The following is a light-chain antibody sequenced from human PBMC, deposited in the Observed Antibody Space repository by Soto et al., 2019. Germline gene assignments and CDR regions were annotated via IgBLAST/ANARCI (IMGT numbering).Light chain of an antibody. J-gene: IGLJ3*02. CDR1: TNDVGGYNY. CDR2: GVT. V-gene: IGLV2-14*03. CDR3: SSYTSSYTWI. Sequence: QSALTQPASVSGSPGQSITISCSGTTNDVGGYNYVSWYQQHPGKAPKLLIYGVTDRPSGVSSRFSGSKSGNAASLIISGIQAEDEGDYYCSSYTSSYTWIFGGGTKLTVL.